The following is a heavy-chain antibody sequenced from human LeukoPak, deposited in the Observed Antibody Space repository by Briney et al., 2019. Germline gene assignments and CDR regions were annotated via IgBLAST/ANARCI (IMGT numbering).Heavy chain of an antibody. J-gene: IGHJ4*02. D-gene: IGHD5-18*01. V-gene: IGHV3-23*01. Sequence: GGSLRLSCSASGFIFSAYGMSWVRQAPGKGLEWVSGLSASGVSTYYADSVKGRFTISRDNSKNTLYLQMNSLRAEDTAVYYCAKARQPVDTAMVYLDYWGQGTLVTVSS. CDR2: LSASGVST. CDR3: AKARQPVDTAMVYLDY. CDR1: GFIFSAYG.